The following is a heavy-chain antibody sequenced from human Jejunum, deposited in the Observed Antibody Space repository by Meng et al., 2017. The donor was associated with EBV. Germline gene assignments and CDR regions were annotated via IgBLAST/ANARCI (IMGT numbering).Heavy chain of an antibody. CDR2: INVSGGDT. CDR3: AREGPRTYYFDY. CDR1: GYSFNNYG. D-gene: IGHD1-1*01. J-gene: IGHJ4*02. Sequence: QVQLVQSGGEVKKPGXSVKVPCKASGYSFNNYGISWVRQAPGQGLEWMGIINVSGGDTKYAQKFRGRVTMTRDTSTSTVYMELSSLRSEDTTVYYCAREGPRTYYFDYWGQGTLVTVSS. V-gene: IGHV1-46*02.